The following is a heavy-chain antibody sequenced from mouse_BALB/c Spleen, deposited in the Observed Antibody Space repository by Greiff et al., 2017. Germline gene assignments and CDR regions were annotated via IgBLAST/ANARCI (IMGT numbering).Heavy chain of an antibody. CDR3: ARGAMPSHYYGSSYGDYFDE. Sequence: VQLQQSGPEVVRPGVSVKISCKGSGYTFTDYAMHWVKQSHAKSLEWIGVISTYNGNTNYNQKFKGKATMTVDKSSSTAYMELARLTSEDSAIYYCARGAMPSHYYGSSYGDYFDEWGQGTTLTVSS. D-gene: IGHD1-1*01. CDR2: ISTYNGNT. J-gene: IGHJ2*01. CDR1: GYTFTDYA. V-gene: IGHV1S137*01.